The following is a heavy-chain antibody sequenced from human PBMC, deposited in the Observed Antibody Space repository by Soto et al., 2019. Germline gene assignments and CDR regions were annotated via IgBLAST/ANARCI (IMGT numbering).Heavy chain of an antibody. CDR1: EFTFGNYW. D-gene: IGHD2-21*01. CDR3: TGAPDCGGGTYRSGRRSYVLEA. CDR2: INPDGTNT. Sequence: EVQLVGSGGDSVQPGGSLRLSCAASEFTFGNYWMHWVRQSPGKGLVWVSRINPDGTNTDYADSVMGRFTGSRDNDKNTVYLQMTSLRVEDTAVYYCTGAPDCGGGTYRSGRRSYVLEAWGQGITVTVSS. J-gene: IGHJ6*02. V-gene: IGHV3-74*01.